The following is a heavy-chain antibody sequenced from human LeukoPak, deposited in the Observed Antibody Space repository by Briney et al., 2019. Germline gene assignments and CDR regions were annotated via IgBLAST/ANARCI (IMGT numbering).Heavy chain of an antibody. Sequence: GASVKVSCTVSGSSLTELSLYWVRQAPGKGLEWMGGFDVIDAKTFYAQKFQGRVTMTEDSSTDTAYMELSSPRSDDTAFYYCAAGRPYSLLDYWGQGTLLPVSS. CDR2: FDVIDAKT. J-gene: IGHJ4*02. CDR1: GSSLTELS. CDR3: AAGRPYSLLDY. V-gene: IGHV1-24*01. D-gene: IGHD5-18*01.